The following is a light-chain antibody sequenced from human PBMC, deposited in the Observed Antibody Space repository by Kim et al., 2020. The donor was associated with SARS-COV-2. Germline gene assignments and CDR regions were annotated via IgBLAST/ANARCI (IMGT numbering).Light chain of an antibody. CDR1: SLRSYY. Sequence: SSELTQDPAVSVALGQTARITCQGDSLRSYYASWYQQKPGQAPVLVIYGKNNRPSGIPERFSGSSSGNTASLTITGAQAEDEAEYYCNSRDSRGNHVVFG. CDR3: NSRDSRGNHVV. CDR2: GKN. V-gene: IGLV3-19*01. J-gene: IGLJ2*01.